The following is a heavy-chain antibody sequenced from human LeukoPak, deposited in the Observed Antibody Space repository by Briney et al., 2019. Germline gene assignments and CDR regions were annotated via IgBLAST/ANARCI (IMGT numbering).Heavy chain of an antibody. J-gene: IGHJ4*02. D-gene: IGHD6-6*01. CDR2: IYYSGST. V-gene: IGHV4-59*01. CDR3: ARDREYSSSYGH. CDR1: GGSISSYY. Sequence: PSETLSLTCTVSGGSISSYYWSWIRQPPGKGLEWIGYIYYSGSTNYNPSLKSRVTISVDTSKNQFSLKLSSVTAADTAVYYCARDREYSSSYGHWGQGTLVTVSS.